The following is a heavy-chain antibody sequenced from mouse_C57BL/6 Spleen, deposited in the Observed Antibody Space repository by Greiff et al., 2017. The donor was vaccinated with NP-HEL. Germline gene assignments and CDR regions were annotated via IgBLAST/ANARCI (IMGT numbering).Heavy chain of an antibody. D-gene: IGHD2-12*01. Sequence: EVQLQQSGPELVKPGASVKISCKASGYSFTGYYMNWVKQSPEKSLEWIGEINPSTGGTTYNQKFKAKATLTVDKSSSTAYMQLKSLTSEDSAVYYCARKEDSSWFAYWGQGTLVTVSA. J-gene: IGHJ3*01. CDR1: GYSFTGYY. CDR3: ARKEDSSWFAY. V-gene: IGHV1-42*01. CDR2: INPSTGGT.